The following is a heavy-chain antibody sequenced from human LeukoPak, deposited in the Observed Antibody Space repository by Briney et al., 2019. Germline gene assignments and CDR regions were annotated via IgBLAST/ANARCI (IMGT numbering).Heavy chain of an antibody. CDR1: GFTFSSYS. Sequence: GGSLRLSCAASGFTFSSYSINWVRQAPGKGLEWVSSISSSSTYIYYADSVRGRFTISRDNSKNTLYLQMNSLRAEDTAVYYCAKDPGSFATGIYYFDYWGQGTLVTVSS. J-gene: IGHJ4*02. CDR3: AKDPGSFATGIYYFDY. CDR2: ISSSSTYI. D-gene: IGHD2-15*01. V-gene: IGHV3-21*04.